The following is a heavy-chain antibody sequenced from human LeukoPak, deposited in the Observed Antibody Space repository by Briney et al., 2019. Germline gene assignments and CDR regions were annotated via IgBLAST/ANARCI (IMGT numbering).Heavy chain of an antibody. CDR1: GFSLTTRPLG. CDR2: IHRDDDK. J-gene: IGHJ4*02. V-gene: IGHV2-5*02. CDR3: AHRRSGYDWNHGDFDY. Sequence: SGPTLVKPTHTLTLTYSFSGFSLTTRPLGVGWIRQPPGKALEWLPLIHRDDDKRYNPSLKTRLTLTTATTKNQVGLIMNNMDPVDTATYYCAHRRSGYDWNHGDFDYWGQGTLVTVSS. D-gene: IGHD1-20*01.